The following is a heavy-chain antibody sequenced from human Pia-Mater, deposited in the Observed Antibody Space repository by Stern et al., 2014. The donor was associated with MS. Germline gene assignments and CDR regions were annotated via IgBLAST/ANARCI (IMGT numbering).Heavy chain of an antibody. CDR1: GFPFSSYG. CDR2: IWYDGSNK. Sequence: DQLVESGGGVVQPGRSLRLSCAASGFPFSSYGMHWVRQAPGKGLEWVAGIWYDGSNKYYADSVQGRFTISRDNSKNTLYLQMNSLRAEDTAVYYCARSSSPSPYYYYGMDVWGQGTTVTVSS. V-gene: IGHV3-33*01. CDR3: ARSSSPSPYYYYGMDV. D-gene: IGHD6-13*01. J-gene: IGHJ6*02.